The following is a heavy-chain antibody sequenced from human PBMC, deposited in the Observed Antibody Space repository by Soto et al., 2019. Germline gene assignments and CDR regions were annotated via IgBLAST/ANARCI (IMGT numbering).Heavy chain of an antibody. CDR3: AKVGFGESSNWFDP. Sequence: TGGSLRLSCAASGFTFSSYAMSWVRQAPGKGLEWVSAISGSGGSTYYADSVKGRFTISRDNSKNTLYLQMNSLRAEDTAVYYCAKVGFGESSNWFDPWGQGTLVTVSS. CDR1: GFTFSSYA. D-gene: IGHD3-10*01. V-gene: IGHV3-23*01. CDR2: ISGSGGST. J-gene: IGHJ5*02.